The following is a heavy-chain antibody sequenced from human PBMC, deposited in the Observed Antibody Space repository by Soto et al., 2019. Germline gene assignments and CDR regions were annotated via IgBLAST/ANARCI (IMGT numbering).Heavy chain of an antibody. CDR3: AREPAYYYYYMDV. CDR1: GFTFSDHY. J-gene: IGHJ6*03. Sequence: EVQLVESGGGLVQPGGSLRLPCAASGFTFSDHYMDWVRQAPGKGLEWVGRTRNKANSYTTEYAASVKGRFTISRDDSKNSLYLQMNSLKTEDTAVYYCAREPAYYYYYMDVWGKGTTVTVSS. D-gene: IGHD2-2*01. V-gene: IGHV3-72*01. CDR2: TRNKANSYTT.